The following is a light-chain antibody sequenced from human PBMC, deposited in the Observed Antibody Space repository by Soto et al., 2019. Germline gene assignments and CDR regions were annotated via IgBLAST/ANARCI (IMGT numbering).Light chain of an antibody. CDR2: DVS. CDR1: XXXVGGFNY. Sequence: QSVLTQPRSVSGSPXXXVTISCTXXXXXVGGFNYVSWYQHHPGKAPKVMIFDVSKRPSGVPDRFSGSKSGNTASLSISGLQAEDEADYYCCSYAGSYSYVFGTGTKLTVL. CDR3: CSYAGSYSYV. V-gene: IGLV2-11*01. J-gene: IGLJ1*01.